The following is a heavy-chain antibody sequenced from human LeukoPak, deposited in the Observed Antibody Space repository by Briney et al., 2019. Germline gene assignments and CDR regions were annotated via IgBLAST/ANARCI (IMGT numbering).Heavy chain of an antibody. Sequence: GASVKVSCKASGYTFTSYYMHWVRQAPGQGLEWMGIINPSGGSTSYAQKFQGRVTMTRDTSTSTVYMELSSLRSEDTAVYYCARDHEYYYGSGSYYPGGCDYWGQGTLVIGSS. V-gene: IGHV1-46*01. D-gene: IGHD3-10*01. J-gene: IGHJ4*02. CDR1: GYTFTSYY. CDR2: INPSGGST. CDR3: ARDHEYYYGSGSYYPGGCDY.